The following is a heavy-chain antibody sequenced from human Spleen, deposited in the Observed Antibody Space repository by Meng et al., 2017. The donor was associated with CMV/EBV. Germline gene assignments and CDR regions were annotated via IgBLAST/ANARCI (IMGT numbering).Heavy chain of an antibody. D-gene: IGHD3-9*01. Sequence: ASVKVSCKASGYSFTRYDINWVRQAPGQGLEWMGWINPNNGDTGYAQEFQGRVTMTRDTSISTVYMELNSLRIEDTAVYYCARDRRGQYDILTGFFGAWWFDPWGQGTQVTVSS. J-gene: IGHJ5*02. CDR3: ARDRRGQYDILTGFFGAWWFDP. V-gene: IGHV1-8*01. CDR1: GYSFTRYD. CDR2: INPNNGDT.